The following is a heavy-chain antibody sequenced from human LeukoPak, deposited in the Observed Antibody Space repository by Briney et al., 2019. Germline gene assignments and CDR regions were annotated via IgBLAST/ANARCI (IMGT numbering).Heavy chain of an antibody. CDR2: ISAYNGNT. V-gene: IGHV1-18*01. CDR1: GYTFTSYG. D-gene: IGHD2-2*01. J-gene: IGHJ5*02. Sequence: ASVKVSCKASGYTFTSYGISWVRQAPGQGLEWMGWISAYNGNTNYAQKLQGRVTMTTDTSTSTAYMELRSLRSDDTAVYYCARVYCSSTSCYLSAWVFDNNWFDPWGQGTLVTVSS. CDR3: ARVYCSSTSCYLSAWVFDNNWFDP.